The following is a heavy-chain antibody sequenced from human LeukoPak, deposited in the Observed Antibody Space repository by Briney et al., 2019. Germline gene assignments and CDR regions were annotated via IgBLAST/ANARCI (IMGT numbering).Heavy chain of an antibody. CDR2: ISAYNGNT. Sequence: ASVKVSCKASGYTFTSYGISWVRQALGQGLEWMGWISAYNGNTNYAQKLQGRVTMTTDTSTSTAYMELRSLRSDDTAVYYCARAGIAAGLYYFDYWGQGTLVTVSS. D-gene: IGHD6-13*01. V-gene: IGHV1-18*01. CDR3: ARAGIAAGLYYFDY. CDR1: GYTFTSYG. J-gene: IGHJ4*02.